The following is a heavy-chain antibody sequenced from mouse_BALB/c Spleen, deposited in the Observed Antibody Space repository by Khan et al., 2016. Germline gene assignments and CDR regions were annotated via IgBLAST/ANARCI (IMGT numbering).Heavy chain of an antibody. CDR2: ISYSGST. CDR1: GCSITSDYA. D-gene: IGHD2-3*01. J-gene: IGHJ4*01. V-gene: IGHV3-2*02. Sequence: EVQLQESGPGLVKPSQSLSLTCTVTGCSITSDYAWNWIRQFPGNKLEWMGYISYSGSTSYNPSLKSRISITRDTSKNQFFLQLNSVTTEDTATYYCATDGYQSYYYAMDYWGQGTSVTVSS. CDR3: ATDGYQSYYYAMDY.